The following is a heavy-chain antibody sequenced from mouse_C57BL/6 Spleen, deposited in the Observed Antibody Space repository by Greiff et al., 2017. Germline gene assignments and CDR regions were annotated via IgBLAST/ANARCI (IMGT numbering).Heavy chain of an antibody. J-gene: IGHJ1*03. D-gene: IGHD1-1*01. CDR2: INYDGSST. CDR1: GFTFSDYY. V-gene: IGHV5-16*01. CDR3: ARALGSSPYWYFDV. Sequence: EVQLVESEGGLVQPGSSMKLSCTASGFTFSDYYMAWVRQVPEKGLEWVANINYDGSSTYYLDSLKSRFIISRDNAKNILYLQMSSLKSEDTATYYCARALGSSPYWYFDVWGTGTTVTVSS.